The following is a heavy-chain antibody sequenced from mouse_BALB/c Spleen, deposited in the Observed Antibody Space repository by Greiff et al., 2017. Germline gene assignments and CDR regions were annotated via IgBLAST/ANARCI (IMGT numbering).Heavy chain of an antibody. CDR3: ARESRYYAMDY. J-gene: IGHJ4*01. Sequence: QVQLQQSGPGLVQPSQSLSITCTVSGFSLTSYGVHWVRQSPGKGLEWLGVIWSGGSTDYNAALISRLSISKDNSKSQVFFKMNSLQANDTAIYYCARESRYYAMDYWGQGTSVTVSS. CDR2: IWSGGST. V-gene: IGHV2-2*02. CDR1: GFSLTSYG.